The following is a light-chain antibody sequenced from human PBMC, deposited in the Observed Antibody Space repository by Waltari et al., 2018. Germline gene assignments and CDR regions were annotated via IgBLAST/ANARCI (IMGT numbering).Light chain of an antibody. Sequence: SVGDRVTITCRASQDISNFLAWYQQKPGKVPKFLIYGASSLQSGVPSRFSGSGSGTDFTLTINSLHPEDVGVYYCQKYDSAPLTFGGGTRVDIK. CDR3: QKYDSAPLT. CDR2: GAS. V-gene: IGKV1-27*01. CDR1: QDISNF. J-gene: IGKJ4*01.